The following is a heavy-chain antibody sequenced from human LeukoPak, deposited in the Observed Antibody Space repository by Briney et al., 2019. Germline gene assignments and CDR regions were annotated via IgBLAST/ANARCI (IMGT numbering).Heavy chain of an antibody. CDR1: GFTLDDYG. J-gene: IGHJ6*03. CDR3: ARLGGPDYYFYYYMDV. D-gene: IGHD1-26*01. CDR2: INWNGDGT. Sequence: PGGSLRLSCAASGFTLDDYGMSWVRQVPGKGLEWISGINWNGDGTGYADSVKGRFTISRDNAKNSLYLQMDSLRAEDTALYYCARLGGPDYYFYYYMDVRGKGTTVTVSS. V-gene: IGHV3-20*04.